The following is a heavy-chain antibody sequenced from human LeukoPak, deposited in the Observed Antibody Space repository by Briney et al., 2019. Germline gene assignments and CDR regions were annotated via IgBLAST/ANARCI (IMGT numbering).Heavy chain of an antibody. CDR1: GGTFSSYA. V-gene: IGHV1-69*13. CDR2: IIPIFGTA. CDR3: ARDPDGMAYCGGDCYYGY. Sequence: SVKVSCKASGGTFSSYAISWVRQAPGQGLEWMGGIIPIFGTANYAQKFQGRVTITADESTSTAYMELSSLRSEDTAVYYCARDPDGMAYCGGDCYYGYRGQGTLVTVSS. D-gene: IGHD2-21*02. J-gene: IGHJ4*02.